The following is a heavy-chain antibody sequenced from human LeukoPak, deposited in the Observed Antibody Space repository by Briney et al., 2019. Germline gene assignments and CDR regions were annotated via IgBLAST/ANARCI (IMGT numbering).Heavy chain of an antibody. CDR2: ISYDGSNE. J-gene: IGHJ4*02. Sequence: PGRSLRLSCAVSGFSFRNFAMHWVRQAPGKGLVWVAVISYDGSNEFYADSVKGRFTVSRDNSKNTLYLQMNSLRVEDAAMYYCARHRLTYYYGSGSFDYWGQGTLVTVSS. V-gene: IGHV3-30-3*01. CDR3: ARHRLTYYYGSGSFDY. D-gene: IGHD3-10*01. CDR1: GFSFRNFA.